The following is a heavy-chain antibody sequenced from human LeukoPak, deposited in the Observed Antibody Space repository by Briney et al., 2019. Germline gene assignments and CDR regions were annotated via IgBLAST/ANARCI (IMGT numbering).Heavy chain of an antibody. J-gene: IGHJ5*02. D-gene: IGHD3-10*01. CDR1: GFTFSSYG. CDR3: ARDRSGSYPNWFDP. Sequence: GGSPRLSCAASGFTFSSYGMSWVRQAPGKGLVWVSAITGKGANTFYADSVKGRFTISRDNSKNTMYLQRNSLRAEDTALYYCARDRSGSYPNWFDPWGQGTLVTVSS. CDR2: ITGKGANT. V-gene: IGHV3-23*01.